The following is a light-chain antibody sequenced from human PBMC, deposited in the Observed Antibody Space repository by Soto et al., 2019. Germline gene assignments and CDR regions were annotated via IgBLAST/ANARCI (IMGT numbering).Light chain of an antibody. J-gene: IGKJ5*01. CDR1: QNINTY. CDR3: QQRSTWPSIT. Sequence: EIVLTQSPATLSLSPGERATLSWRASQNINTYLAWYQQKPGQAPRLLIFDASDRATGVPARFSGSGSGTDFTLTITTLEPEDFAVYYCQQRSTWPSITFGQGTRLEIK. V-gene: IGKV3-11*01. CDR2: DAS.